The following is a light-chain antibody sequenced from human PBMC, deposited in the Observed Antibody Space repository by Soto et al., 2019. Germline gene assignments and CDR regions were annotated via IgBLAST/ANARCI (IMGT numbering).Light chain of an antibody. CDR3: QQYGSSPRT. Sequence: EIVLTQSPCMLSLSPGERATLSCRASQSVSNDFLAWYQQKHGQAPRLLIYGASTRATDVPDRFSGSGYGTDFNLTISRLETEDFAVYYCQQYGSSPRTFGQGTKVDIK. J-gene: IGKJ1*01. V-gene: IGKV3-20*01. CDR1: QSVSNDF. CDR2: GAS.